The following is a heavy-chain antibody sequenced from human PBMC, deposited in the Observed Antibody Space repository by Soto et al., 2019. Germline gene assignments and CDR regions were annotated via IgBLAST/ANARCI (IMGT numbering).Heavy chain of an antibody. CDR1: GYTFTSYG. Sequence: ASVKVSCKASGYTFTSYGISWVRQAPGQGLEWMGIINPSGGSTSYAQKFQGRVTMTRDTSTSTAYMELRSLKSDDTAVYYCARHHDSWGQGTLVTVSS. CDR2: INPSGGST. V-gene: IGHV1-46*01. CDR3: ARHHDS. J-gene: IGHJ4*02.